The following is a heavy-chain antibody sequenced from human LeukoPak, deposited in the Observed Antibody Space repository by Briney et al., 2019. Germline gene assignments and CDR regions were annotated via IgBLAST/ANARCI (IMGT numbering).Heavy chain of an antibody. CDR2: IWYTGST. J-gene: IGHJ6*02. V-gene: IGHV4-59*01. CDR1: GVSISSYY. CDR3: ARGSYYYYYGLDV. Sequence: PSETLSLTCNVSGVSISSYYWSWIPQSPGKGLEGIGYIWYTGSTKYNPSLKSRATISIDSSKNQFSLKLNSVTAANTDVYYSARGSYYYYYGLDVWGQGTTVTVSS.